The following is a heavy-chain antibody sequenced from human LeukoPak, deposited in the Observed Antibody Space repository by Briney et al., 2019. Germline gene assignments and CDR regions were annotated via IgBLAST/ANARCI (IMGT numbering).Heavy chain of an antibody. CDR3: VKDLVAASENVRGWYPMNY. CDR2: ISWNGARI. D-gene: IGHD6-19*01. V-gene: IGHV3-43*01. Sequence: PGGSLRLSCAASGFTFDEYTMHWVRQAPGKGLEWVSLISWNGARIHYGDSVKGRFTISRDNSKNSLYLQMNSQRTEDTALYYCVKDLVAASENVRGWYPMNYWGQGTLVTVSS. CDR1: GFTFDEYT. J-gene: IGHJ4*02.